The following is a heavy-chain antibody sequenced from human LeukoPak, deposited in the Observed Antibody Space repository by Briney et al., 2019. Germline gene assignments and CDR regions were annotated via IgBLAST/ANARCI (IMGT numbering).Heavy chain of an antibody. CDR1: GYAFTGYY. Sequence: ASVKVSCKASGYAFTGYYMHWVRQAPGQGLEWMGWINPNSGGTNYAQKFQGWVTMTRDTSISTAYMELSRLRSDDTAVYYCARAPESGSYDYWGQGTLVTVSS. J-gene: IGHJ4*02. D-gene: IGHD1-26*01. CDR3: ARAPESGSYDY. V-gene: IGHV1-2*04. CDR2: INPNSGGT.